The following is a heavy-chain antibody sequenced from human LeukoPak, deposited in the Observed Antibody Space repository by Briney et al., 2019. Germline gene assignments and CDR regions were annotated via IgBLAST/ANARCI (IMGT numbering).Heavy chain of an antibody. D-gene: IGHD3-22*01. CDR2: INPNSGGA. Sequence: ASVKVSCKASGYTFTGYYMHWVRQAPGQGLEWMGWINPNSGGANYAQKFQGRVTMTRDTSISTAYMELSRLRSDDTAVYYCARALVGYYYDSSGYYYQIFDYWGQGTLVTVSS. J-gene: IGHJ4*02. CDR1: GYTFTGYY. CDR3: ARALVGYYYDSSGYYYQIFDY. V-gene: IGHV1-2*02.